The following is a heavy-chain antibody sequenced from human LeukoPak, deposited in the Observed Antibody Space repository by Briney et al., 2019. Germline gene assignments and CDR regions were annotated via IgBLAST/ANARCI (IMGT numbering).Heavy chain of an antibody. CDR2: MNPNSGNK. D-gene: IGHD3-22*01. J-gene: IGHJ4*02. CDR1: GYTFINYD. CDR3: ARGRDYSDTSGYNDY. V-gene: IGHV1-8*01. Sequence: ASVKVSCKASGYTFINYDTNWVRQATGQGLEWMGWMNPNSGNKGYAQKFQGRVTMTRDTFTSTAYMELSSLRSEDTAVYYCARGRDYSDTSGYNDYWGQGTLVTVSS.